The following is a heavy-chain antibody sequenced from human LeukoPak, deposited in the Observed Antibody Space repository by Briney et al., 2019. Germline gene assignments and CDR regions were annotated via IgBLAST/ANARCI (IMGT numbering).Heavy chain of an antibody. CDR3: ARPYYYDSRIDP. D-gene: IGHD3-22*01. J-gene: IGHJ5*02. CDR2: MYYSGST. Sequence: SETLSLTCTVSGVSISSGDYYWSWIRQPPGKGLEWIGYMYYSGSTYYNPSLKSRLTISLDTSKNQFSLKLSSVTAADTAVYYCARPYYYDSRIDPWGQGTLVTVSS. CDR1: GVSISSGDYY. V-gene: IGHV4-30-4*01.